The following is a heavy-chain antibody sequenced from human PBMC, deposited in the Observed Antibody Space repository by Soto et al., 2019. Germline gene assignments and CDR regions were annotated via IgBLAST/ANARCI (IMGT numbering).Heavy chain of an antibody. CDR2: IWYDGSNK. CDR1: GFTFSSYG. CDR3: ARDQGDTMVRGWGSHWYFDL. J-gene: IGHJ2*01. Sequence: QVQLVESGGGVVQPGRSLRLSCAASGFTFSSYGMHWVRQAPDKGLEWVAVIWYDGSNKYYADSVKGRFTISRDNSKNMLYLQMNSLRAEDTAVYYCARDQGDTMVRGWGSHWYFDLWGRGTLVTVSS. V-gene: IGHV3-33*01. D-gene: IGHD3-10*01.